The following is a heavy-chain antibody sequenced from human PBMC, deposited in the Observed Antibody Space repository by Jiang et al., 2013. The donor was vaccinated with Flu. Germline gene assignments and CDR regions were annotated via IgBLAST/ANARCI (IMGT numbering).Heavy chain of an antibody. CDR2: INANTATV. V-gene: IGHV1-46*01. D-gene: IGHD1-14*01. J-gene: IGHJ6*02. Sequence: VQLVESGAEVTKPGASVVLSCKASGDTFTHYYIHWVRQAPGQGLDWVGIINANTATVTYAQRFQGRVTLTRDTSATTVYLDLRSLTFEDTAVYYCATEHRGAPEGMDVWGQGTSVTVSS. CDR1: GDTFTHYY. CDR3: ATEHRGAPEGMDV.